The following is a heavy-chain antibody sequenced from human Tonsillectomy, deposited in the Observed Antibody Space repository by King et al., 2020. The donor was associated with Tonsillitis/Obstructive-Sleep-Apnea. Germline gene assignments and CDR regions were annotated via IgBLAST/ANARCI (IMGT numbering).Heavy chain of an antibody. CDR3: ARDYEYVWGNYHYDAFDI. CDR1: GFTFSSNW. D-gene: IGHD3-16*02. CDR2: IKEDGSEK. V-gene: IGHV3-7*01. J-gene: IGHJ3*02. Sequence: VQLVESGGGLVQPGGSLRLSCAASGFTFSSNWMTWVRQAPGKGLEWVANIKEDGSEKYYVDSVKGRFTISRDNAKNSLYLQMNSLRAEDTAVYSCARDYEYVWGNYHYDAFDIWGQGTMVTVSS.